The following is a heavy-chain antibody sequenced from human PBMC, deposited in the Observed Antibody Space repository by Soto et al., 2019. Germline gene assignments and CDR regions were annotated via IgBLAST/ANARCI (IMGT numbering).Heavy chain of an antibody. CDR3: ARRDSSGYYLYNWFDP. CDR1: GYTFTSYG. J-gene: IGHJ5*02. V-gene: IGHV1-18*01. Sequence: GASVKVSCKASGYTFTSYGISWVRQAPGQGLEWMGWISAYNGNTNYAQKLQGRVTMTTDTSTSTAYMELRSLRSDDTAVYYCARRDSSGYYLYNWFDPWGQGTLVTVSS. D-gene: IGHD3-22*01. CDR2: ISAYNGNT.